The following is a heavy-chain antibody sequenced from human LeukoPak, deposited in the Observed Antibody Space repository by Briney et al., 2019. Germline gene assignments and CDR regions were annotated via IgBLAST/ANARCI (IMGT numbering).Heavy chain of an antibody. CDR1: GYTFTGYY. CDR3: ARDQGLGLWGMDV. J-gene: IGHJ6*02. CDR2: INPNSGGT. D-gene: IGHD6-19*01. Sequence: ASVKVSCKASGYTFTGYYMHWVRQAPGQGLEWMGWINPNSGGTNYAQKFQGRVTMTRDTSISTAYMELSRLRSDDTAVHYCARDQGLGLWGMDVWGQGTTVTVSS. V-gene: IGHV1-2*02.